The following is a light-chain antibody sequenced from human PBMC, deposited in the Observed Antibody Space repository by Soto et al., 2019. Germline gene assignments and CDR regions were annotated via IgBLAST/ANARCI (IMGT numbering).Light chain of an antibody. CDR3: QHDGRSPWT. V-gene: IGKV3-20*01. CDR1: QSVSSTY. Sequence: EIVLTQSPGTLSLSPGERATLSCRASQSVSSTYLAWYQQKPGQAPRLLIYGASSRATGIPDRFSGSGSGTDFTLTISRLEPEDLAVYYCQHDGRSPWTFGQGTKVEIK. J-gene: IGKJ1*01. CDR2: GAS.